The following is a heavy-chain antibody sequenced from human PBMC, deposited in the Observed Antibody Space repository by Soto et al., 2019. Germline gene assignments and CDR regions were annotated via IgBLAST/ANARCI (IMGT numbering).Heavy chain of an antibody. V-gene: IGHV3-49*03. D-gene: IGHD4-17*01. CDR1: GFTFGDYA. Sequence: GGFLRLSCTASGFTFGDYAMSWFRQAPGKGLEWVGFIRSKAYGGTTEYAASVKGRFTISRDDSKSIAYLQMNSLKTEDTAVYYCTREPFYGDYVSGFDYWGQGTLVTVSS. CDR3: TREPFYGDYVSGFDY. CDR2: IRSKAYGGTT. J-gene: IGHJ4*02.